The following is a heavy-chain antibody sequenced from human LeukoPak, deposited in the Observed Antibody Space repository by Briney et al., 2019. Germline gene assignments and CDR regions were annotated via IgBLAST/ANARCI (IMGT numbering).Heavy chain of an antibody. Sequence: PGGSLRLSCTASGLNFSTSWMSWVRQAPGKGLEFLANIRYDGTVKNYMDSVKGRFTISRDNPKNSLYLQLDSLIADDTAVYYCSRDPDSSSFAYWGQGVLVTVPS. CDR3: SRDPDSSSFAY. D-gene: IGHD6-13*01. CDR1: GLNFSTSW. CDR2: IRYDGTVK. V-gene: IGHV3-7*01. J-gene: IGHJ4*02.